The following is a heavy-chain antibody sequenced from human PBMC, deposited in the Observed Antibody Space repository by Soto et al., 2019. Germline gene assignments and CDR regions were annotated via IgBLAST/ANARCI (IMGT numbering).Heavy chain of an antibody. V-gene: IGHV2-5*02. CDR3: ARRLRMSSQYYFDY. J-gene: IGHJ4*02. D-gene: IGHD5-12*01. CDR2: IYWDDDK. Sequence: QITVTESGPALVKPTQTLTLTCTFSGFSLSTNGVGVGWIRQPPGKALEWLALIYWDDDKRYSPSLKSRVTITKATSKNQVVLTMTNMDPADTATYYCARRLRMSSQYYFDYWGQGTLVTVSS. CDR1: GFSLSTNGVG.